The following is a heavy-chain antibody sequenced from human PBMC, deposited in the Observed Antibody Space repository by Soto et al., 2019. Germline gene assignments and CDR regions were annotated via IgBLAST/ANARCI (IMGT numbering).Heavy chain of an antibody. CDR2: AAYSGGT. J-gene: IGHJ4*02. Sequence: PSETLSLTCTVSGGSIANNNYFWAWIRQPPGKGLEWIGSAAYSGGTYNNPSLKSRVTISVDTSKNQFPLKLTSVTAADTAVYYCAKVVVGATSHSDFDSWGQGTLVTVSS. V-gene: IGHV4-39*01. CDR1: GGSIANNNYF. CDR3: AKVVVGATSHSDFDS. D-gene: IGHD2-15*01.